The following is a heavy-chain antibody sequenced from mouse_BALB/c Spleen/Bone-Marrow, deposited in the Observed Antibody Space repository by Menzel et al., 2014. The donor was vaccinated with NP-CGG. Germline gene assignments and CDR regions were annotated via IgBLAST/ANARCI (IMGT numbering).Heavy chain of an antibody. V-gene: IGHV1-7*01. J-gene: IGHJ2*01. CDR3: ASNWDVD. CDR2: INPSTGYT. Sequence: QVQLQQSGAELAKPGASVKMSCKASGYTFTSYWMHWVKQRPGQGLEWIGYINPSTGYTEYNQKFKDKATLTADKSSSTAYMQLSSLTSEDSAVYYCASNWDVDWGQGTTLTVSP. D-gene: IGHD4-1*01. CDR1: GYTFTSYW.